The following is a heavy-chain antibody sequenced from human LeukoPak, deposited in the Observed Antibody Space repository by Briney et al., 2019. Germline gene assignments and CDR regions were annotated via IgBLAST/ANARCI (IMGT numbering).Heavy chain of an antibody. V-gene: IGHV3-23*01. CDR2: ISGSGTAT. CDR3: AKDHKPYYDSSGYPGY. Sequence: GGSLRLSCAASGFTFNTYAMSWVRQAPGKGLECVSTISGSGTATYYADSVKGRFTISRDNSKNTLYLQMNSLRAEDTAVYYCAKDHKPYYDSSGYPGYWGQGTLVTVSS. D-gene: IGHD3-22*01. J-gene: IGHJ4*02. CDR1: GFTFNTYA.